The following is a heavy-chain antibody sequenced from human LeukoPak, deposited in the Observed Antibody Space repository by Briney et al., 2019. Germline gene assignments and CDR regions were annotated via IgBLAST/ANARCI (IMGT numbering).Heavy chain of an antibody. Sequence: PGGSLRLSCAASGFTFDDYAMHWVRQAPGKGLEWVSGISWNSGSIGYADSVKGRFTISRDNAKNSLYLQMNSLRAEDTALYYCAKEGAKTGTTVTPYGMDVWGQGTTVTVSS. CDR2: ISWNSGSI. J-gene: IGHJ6*02. V-gene: IGHV3-9*01. D-gene: IGHD4-17*01. CDR3: AKEGAKTGTTVTPYGMDV. CDR1: GFTFDDYA.